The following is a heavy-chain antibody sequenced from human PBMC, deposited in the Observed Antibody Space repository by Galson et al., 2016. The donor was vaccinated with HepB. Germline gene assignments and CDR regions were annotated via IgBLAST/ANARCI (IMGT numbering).Heavy chain of an antibody. D-gene: IGHD4-17*01. CDR2: TYYMSQWYN. J-gene: IGHJ4*02. CDR3: ARQYGTYFAY. CDR1: GDSVSSNSAA. V-gene: IGHV6-1*01. Sequence: CAIPGDSVSSNSAAWHWIRQSPPRGLEWLGRTYYMSQWYNDYTESVKGRITINPDTSKNQFSLQLNSVTPEDTAVYYCARQYGTYFAYWGRGTLVTVSS.